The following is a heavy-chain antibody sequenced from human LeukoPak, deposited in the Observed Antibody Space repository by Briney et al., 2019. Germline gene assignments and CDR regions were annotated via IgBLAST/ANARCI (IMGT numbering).Heavy chain of an antibody. V-gene: IGHV4-4*07. J-gene: IGHJ5*02. D-gene: IGHD5-12*01. CDR3: ASQPYSGYGGNNWFDP. CDR1: GGSISSYY. Sequence: SETLSLTCTVSGGSISSYYWSWIRQPAGKGLEWIGRIYTSGSTNYNPSLKSRVTMSVDTSKNQFSLKLSSVTAADTAVYYCASQPYSGYGGNNWFDPWGQGTLVTASS. CDR2: IYTSGST.